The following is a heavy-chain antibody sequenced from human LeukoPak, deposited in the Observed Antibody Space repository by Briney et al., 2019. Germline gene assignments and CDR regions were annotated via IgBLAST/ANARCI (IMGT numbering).Heavy chain of an antibody. CDR1: GLTLSGYW. J-gene: IGHJ4*02. CDR2: KKQDGSEK. V-gene: IGHV3-7*01. CDR3: ARVDIVVVPAANSFDY. D-gene: IGHD2-2*01. Sequence: PGGSLSPSWPAPGLTLSGYWLSWFGQPQGKGLDWVPTKKQDGSEKYYVDSVKGRFTISRDNAKNSLYLQMNSLRAEDTAVYYCARVDIVVVPAANSFDYWGQGTLVTVSS.